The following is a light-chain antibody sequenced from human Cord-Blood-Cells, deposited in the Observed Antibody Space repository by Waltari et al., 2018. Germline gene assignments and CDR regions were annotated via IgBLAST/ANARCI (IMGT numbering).Light chain of an antibody. J-gene: IGLJ2*01. Sequence: SSVLTQPPSVSVATGKTARITCGGNNIGSNSVHWYQQKPGQAPVLVVYDDSDRPSGIPERFSGSNSGNTATLTISRVEAGDEADYYCQVWDSSSDHVVFGGGTKLTVL. CDR2: DDS. CDR1: NIGSNS. V-gene: IGLV3-21*03. CDR3: QVWDSSSDHVV.